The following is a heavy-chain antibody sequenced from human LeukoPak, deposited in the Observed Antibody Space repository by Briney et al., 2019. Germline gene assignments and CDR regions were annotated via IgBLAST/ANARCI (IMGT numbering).Heavy chain of an antibody. CDR1: GLTFSSHW. J-gene: IGHJ6*02. CDR3: ARVRSGSSAGNYGMDV. Sequence: GSLRLSCAASGLTFSSHWMHWVRQAPGKGLVWVSRITNDGSSTTYADSVKGRFTISRDNAKNTLYLQMNSLRAEDTAVYYCARVRSGSSAGNYGMDVWGQGTTVTVSS. D-gene: IGHD1-26*01. V-gene: IGHV3-74*01. CDR2: ITNDGSST.